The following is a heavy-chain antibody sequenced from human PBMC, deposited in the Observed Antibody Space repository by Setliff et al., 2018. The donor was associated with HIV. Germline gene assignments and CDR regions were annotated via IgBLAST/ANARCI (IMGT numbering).Heavy chain of an antibody. Sequence: ASVKVSCKASGYTLAGYFMHWVRQAPGQGLEWMGWINPNSGGTNYAQKFQGRVTMTRDTSISTAYLDLSRLRSDDTAVYYCARSLRGDNYFDSWGQGTLVTVSS. CDR1: GYTLAGYF. CDR3: ARSLRGDNYFDS. V-gene: IGHV1-2*02. J-gene: IGHJ4*02. D-gene: IGHD3-16*01. CDR2: INPNSGGT.